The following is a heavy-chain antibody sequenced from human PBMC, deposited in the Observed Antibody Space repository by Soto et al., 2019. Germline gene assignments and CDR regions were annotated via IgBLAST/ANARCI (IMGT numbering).Heavy chain of an antibody. CDR2: IIPIFGTA. V-gene: IGHV1-69*13. CDR3: ARERGPVVVVAATLISGFGFDP. Sequence: GASVKVSCKASGGTFSSYAISWVRQAPGQGLEWMGGIIPIFGTANYAQKFQGRVTITADESTSTAYMELSSLRSEDTAVYYCARERGPVVVVAATLISGFGFDPWGQGTLVTVSS. CDR1: GGTFSSYA. J-gene: IGHJ5*02. D-gene: IGHD2-15*01.